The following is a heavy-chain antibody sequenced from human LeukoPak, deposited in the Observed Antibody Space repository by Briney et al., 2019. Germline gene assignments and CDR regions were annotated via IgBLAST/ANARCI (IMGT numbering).Heavy chain of an antibody. D-gene: IGHD4-11*01. V-gene: IGHV4-31*03. CDR1: GVPITSGGYY. Sequence: SETLSLTCTVSGVPITSGGYYWSWIRQHPGKGPEWLGYIYYSGSTYYNPSLMSRLTISLDTSKNHFSLRLTSVTAADTAVYYCARGPVRDYSNYWGQGTLVTVSS. CDR3: ARGPVRDYSNY. J-gene: IGHJ4*02. CDR2: IYYSGST.